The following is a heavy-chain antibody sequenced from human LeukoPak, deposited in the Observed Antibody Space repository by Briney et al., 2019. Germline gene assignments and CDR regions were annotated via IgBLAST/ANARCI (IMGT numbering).Heavy chain of an antibody. V-gene: IGHV4-39*07. CDR2: IYYSGST. CDR1: GGSISTYY. CDR3: ARHGFTIFGVVTKKRGWFDP. D-gene: IGHD3-3*01. Sequence: SETLSLTCTVSGGSISTYYWSWIRQPPGKGLEWIGTIYYSGSTYYNPSLKSRVTISRDPSKNQFSLKLSSVTAADTAVYYCARHGFTIFGVVTKKRGWFDPWGQGTLVTVSS. J-gene: IGHJ5*02.